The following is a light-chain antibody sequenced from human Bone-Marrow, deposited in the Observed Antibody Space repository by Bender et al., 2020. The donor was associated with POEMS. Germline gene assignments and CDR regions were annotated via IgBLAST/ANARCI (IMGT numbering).Light chain of an antibody. Sequence: ISCTGTSSDVGAYNLVSWYQQQPGKAPRLILYEGSKRPSGVPDRFSGSKSGNTASLTISGLLAEDEAEYFCCSYEGVRSEWVFGGGTKLTVL. CDR2: EGS. CDR3: CSYEGVRSEWV. CDR1: SSDVGAYNL. J-gene: IGLJ3*02. V-gene: IGLV2-23*01.